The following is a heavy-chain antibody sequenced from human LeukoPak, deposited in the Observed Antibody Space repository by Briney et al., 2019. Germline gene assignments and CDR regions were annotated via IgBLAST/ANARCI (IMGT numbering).Heavy chain of an antibody. V-gene: IGHV4-4*02. J-gene: IGHJ4*02. CDR1: GGRVPHTNW. CDR3: SREGGFYRPLDY. Sequence: SETLSLTCDESGGRVPHTNWWTLVRQPPGKGLEWIGEVHLDGRTNYNPSLKSRLIMSVDLPENHISLKLTSVTAADPAVYYCSREGGFYRPLDYSGQGTLVTVSS. CDR2: VHLDGRT. D-gene: IGHD3-3*01.